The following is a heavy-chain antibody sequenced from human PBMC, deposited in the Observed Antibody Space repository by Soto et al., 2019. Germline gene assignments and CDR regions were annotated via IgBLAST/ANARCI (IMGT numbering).Heavy chain of an antibody. CDR1: GGTFSSYT. CDR3: ARGPYGDFLWAFDI. J-gene: IGHJ3*02. CDR2: IIPILGIA. D-gene: IGHD4-17*01. V-gene: IGHV1-69*02. Sequence: QVQLVQSGAEVKKPGSSVKVSCKASGGTFSSYTMSWVRQAPGQGLEWMGRIIPILGIANYAQKFQGRVTITADKSTSTAYMELRSLRSEDTAVYYCARGPYGDFLWAFDIWGQGTMVTVSS.